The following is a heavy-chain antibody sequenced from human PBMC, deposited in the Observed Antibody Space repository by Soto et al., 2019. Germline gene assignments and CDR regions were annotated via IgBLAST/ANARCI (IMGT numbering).Heavy chain of an antibody. CDR3: AGESGMGFVGGRYCRDV. CDR2: IIAYNGNT. Sequence: QVQLVQSGAEVKKPGASVKVSCKASGYTFSSFGINWVRQAPGQGLEWMGWIIAYNGNTKYAQKLQGRDTTTTDTSTSAAYTGLSGMRSNGTAVDDIAGESGMGFVGGRYCRDVWGQGTTVTVSS. CDR1: GYTFSSFG. J-gene: IGHJ6*02. V-gene: IGHV1-18*01. D-gene: IGHD2-21*02.